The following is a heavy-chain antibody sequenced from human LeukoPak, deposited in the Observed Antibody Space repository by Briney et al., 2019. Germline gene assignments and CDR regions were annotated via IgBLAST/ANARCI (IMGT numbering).Heavy chain of an antibody. CDR1: GGTFSSYA. Sequence: ASVKVSCKASGGTFSSYAISWVRQAPGQGLEWMGGIIPIFGTANYAQKFQGRVTITADESTSTAYMELRSLRSDDTAVYYCARDDSSGSSGYWGQGTLVTVSS. J-gene: IGHJ4*02. V-gene: IGHV1-69*01. CDR3: ARDDSSGSSGY. D-gene: IGHD6-19*01. CDR2: IIPIFGTA.